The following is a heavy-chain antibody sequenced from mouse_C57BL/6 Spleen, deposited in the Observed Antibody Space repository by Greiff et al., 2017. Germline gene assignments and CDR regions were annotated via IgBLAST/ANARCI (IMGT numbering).Heavy chain of an antibody. V-gene: IGHV1-52*01. Sequence: VQLQQPGAELVRPGSSVKLSCKASGYTFTSYWMHWVKQRPIPGLEWIGNIDPSDSETHYNQKFKDKATLTVDKSSSTAYKQLSSLTSEDSAVYYWARGSNSVEGGAYWGQGTLVTVSA. CDR2: IDPSDSET. D-gene: IGHD2-5*01. J-gene: IGHJ3*01. CDR3: ARGSNSVEGGAY. CDR1: GYTFTSYW.